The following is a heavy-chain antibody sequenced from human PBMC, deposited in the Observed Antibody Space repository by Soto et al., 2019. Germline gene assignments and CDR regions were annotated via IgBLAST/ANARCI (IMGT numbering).Heavy chain of an antibody. CDR2: VSGDGSST. V-gene: IGHV3-74*01. D-gene: IGHD3-16*01. CDR1: GFTFTHYR. Sequence: PGESLNLSCAASGFTFTHYRIPWPRQAAGEWLVWGSRVSGDGSSTNYADSVKGRFTISRDNARNTVYLQMNSLRAEETAVYYCARAGDGNYVYDFWGQGTLVTVSS. CDR3: ARAGDGNYVYDF. J-gene: IGHJ4*02.